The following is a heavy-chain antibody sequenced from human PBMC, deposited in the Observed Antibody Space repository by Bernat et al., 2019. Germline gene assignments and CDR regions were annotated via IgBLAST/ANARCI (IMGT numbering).Heavy chain of an antibody. V-gene: IGHV3-11*01. Sequence: QVQLVESGGGLVKPGGSLRLSCAASGFTFSDYYMSWIRQAPGKGLEWVSYISSSGSTIYHSDSVKGRFTISRDKDKNSLYLQMNSLRAEDTAVYYCARDGLPYSSSSRERDYWGQGTLVTVSS. D-gene: IGHD6-6*01. CDR3: ARDGLPYSSSSRERDY. CDR2: ISSSGSTI. J-gene: IGHJ4*02. CDR1: GFTFSDYY.